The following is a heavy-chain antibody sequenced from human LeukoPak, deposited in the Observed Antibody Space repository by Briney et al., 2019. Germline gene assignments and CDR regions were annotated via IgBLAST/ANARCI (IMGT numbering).Heavy chain of an antibody. CDR3: ARGGSSGWFDFDY. V-gene: IGHV4-59*01. CDR1: GGSISNYY. Sequence: SETLSLTCSVAGGSISNYYWSGLRRPPGKGQKWIRYIYHDGSTNYNPSLKGRVTISVDTSTDQFSLKLTSVTAADTAVYYCARGGSSGWFDFDYWGQGTLVTVSS. CDR2: IYHDGST. J-gene: IGHJ4*02. D-gene: IGHD6-19*01.